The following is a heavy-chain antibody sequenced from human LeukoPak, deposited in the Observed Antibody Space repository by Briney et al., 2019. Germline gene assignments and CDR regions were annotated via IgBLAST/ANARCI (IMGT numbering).Heavy chain of an antibody. CDR3: ARGPLYGGNPYFDY. CDR1: GGAIRSYY. D-gene: IGHD4-23*01. Sequence: SQTLSLTCTVSGGAIRSYYCSWIPQRPGKGLEWIWYIYYSGSTNYNPSLKSRVTISVDTSKNQFSLKLSSVTAADTAVYYCARGPLYGGNPYFDYWGQGTLVTVSS. J-gene: IGHJ4*02. CDR2: IYYSGST. V-gene: IGHV4-59*01.